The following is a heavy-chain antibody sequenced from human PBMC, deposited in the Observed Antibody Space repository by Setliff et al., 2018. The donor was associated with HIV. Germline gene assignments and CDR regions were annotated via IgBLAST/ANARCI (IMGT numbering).Heavy chain of an antibody. CDR2: IYNSGST. V-gene: IGHV4-30-4*08. CDR1: GGSISSGDYY. J-gene: IGHJ2*01. Sequence: PSENLSLTCTVSGGSISSGDYYWTWIRQPPGKGLEWIGYIYNSGSTYYEPSLRGRVTISIDRSKNQFSLKLNSVTAADTAVYYCARETNASGSLTAYWYFDLWGRGTLVTVSS. CDR3: ARETNASGSLTAYWYFDL. D-gene: IGHD3-10*01.